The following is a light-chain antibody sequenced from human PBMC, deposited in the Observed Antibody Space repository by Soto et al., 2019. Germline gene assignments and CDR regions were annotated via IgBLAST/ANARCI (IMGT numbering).Light chain of an antibody. Sequence: DIVMTQSPLSLPVTPGEPASISCRSSQSLLHSNGYNYFDWYLQKPGQSPQLLIYLGANRASGAPDRFSGSGSGTDFTLRISRVEAEDVGVYYCMQALQTPLTFGQGTRLEIK. V-gene: IGKV2-28*01. J-gene: IGKJ5*01. CDR2: LGA. CDR1: QSLLHSNGYNY. CDR3: MQALQTPLT.